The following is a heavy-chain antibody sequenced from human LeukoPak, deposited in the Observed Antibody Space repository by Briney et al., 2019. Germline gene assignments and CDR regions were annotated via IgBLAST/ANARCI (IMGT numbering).Heavy chain of an antibody. CDR3: ARDAAAGTIKGDYYYGMDV. CDR2: ISSSSSYI. CDR1: GFTFSSYS. V-gene: IGHV3-21*01. D-gene: IGHD1-1*01. Sequence: GGSLRLSCAASGFTFSSYSMNWVRQAPGKGLEWVSSISSSSSYIYYADSVKGRFTISRDNAKNSLYLQMNSLRAEDTAVYYCARDAAAGTIKGDYYYGMDVWGQGTTVTVSS. J-gene: IGHJ6*02.